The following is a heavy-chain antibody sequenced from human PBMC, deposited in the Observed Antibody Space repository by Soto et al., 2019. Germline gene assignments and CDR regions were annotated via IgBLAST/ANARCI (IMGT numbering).Heavy chain of an antibody. Sequence: SETLSLTCAVSGGSISSSNWWSWVRQPPGKGLEWIGEIYHSGSTNYNPSLKSRVTISVDKSKNQFSLKLSSVTAADTAVDYCASLPATSDFDYWGQGTLVTVSS. J-gene: IGHJ4*02. CDR2: IYHSGST. V-gene: IGHV4-4*02. CDR1: GGSISSSNW. CDR3: ASLPATSDFDY. D-gene: IGHD2-2*01.